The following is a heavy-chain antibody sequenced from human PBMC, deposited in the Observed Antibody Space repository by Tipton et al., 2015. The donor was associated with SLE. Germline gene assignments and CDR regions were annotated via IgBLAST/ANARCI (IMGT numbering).Heavy chain of an antibody. D-gene: IGHD3-10*01. CDR1: DGSIRDYY. CDR3: ARVAGDRGVFVPYYYYLDV. CDR2: ISYSGSI. Sequence: TLSLTCSVSDGSIRDYYFSWIRQPPGKELEWIGYISYSGSIRSNPSLESRVTISLDTSMNQLSLKLISVTAADTAVYYCARVAGDRGVFVPYYYYLDVWGKGTTVTISS. J-gene: IGHJ6*03. V-gene: IGHV4-59*01.